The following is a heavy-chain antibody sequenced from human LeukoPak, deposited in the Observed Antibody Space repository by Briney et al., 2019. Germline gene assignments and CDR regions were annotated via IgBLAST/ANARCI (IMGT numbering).Heavy chain of an antibody. J-gene: IGHJ4*02. Sequence: PGGSLSLSRAASRFTFKIYAMSTVPQSPGKGLEWVAGISGSGGSTGYADAVKGRFTISRDNSKNTLYLHMNSLRAEDTAVYYCAKDRRIAAAYLFDYWGQGTLVSVSS. V-gene: IGHV3-23*01. CDR3: AKDRRIAAAYLFDY. D-gene: IGHD6-25*01. CDR2: ISGSGGST. CDR1: RFTFKIYA.